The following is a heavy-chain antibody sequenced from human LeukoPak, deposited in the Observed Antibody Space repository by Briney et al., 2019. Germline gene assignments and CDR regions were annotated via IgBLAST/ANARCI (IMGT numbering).Heavy chain of an antibody. D-gene: IGHD3-10*01. Sequence: PGGPLRLSCAASGFTFSSYAMNWVRQAPGKGLEWVAVISYDGSNKYYADSVKGRFTISRDNSKNTLYLQMNSLRAEDTAVYYCARDSQTYYGSGINWFDPWGQGTLVTVSS. J-gene: IGHJ5*02. CDR1: GFTFSSYA. CDR2: ISYDGSNK. CDR3: ARDSQTYYGSGINWFDP. V-gene: IGHV3-30*04.